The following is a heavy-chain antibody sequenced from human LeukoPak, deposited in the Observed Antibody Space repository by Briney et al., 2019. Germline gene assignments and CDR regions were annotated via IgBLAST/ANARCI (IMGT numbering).Heavy chain of an antibody. CDR3: ARDRVRIVATIWNWFDP. V-gene: IGHV1-2*05. D-gene: IGHD5-12*01. CDR2: INPNSGGT. CDR1: GYTFTGYY. J-gene: IGHJ5*01. Sequence: GASVKVSCKASGYTFTGYYMHWVGQAPGQGLEGMGRINPNSGGTNYARKFQGRATMTRETYTSTGYMELSRLRSADTGVYYCARDRVRIVATIWNWFDPRGQGTLVTVS.